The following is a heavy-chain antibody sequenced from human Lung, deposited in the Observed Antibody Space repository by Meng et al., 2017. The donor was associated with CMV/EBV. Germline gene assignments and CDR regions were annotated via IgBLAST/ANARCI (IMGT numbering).Heavy chain of an antibody. CDR1: GFTFDDFA. CDR3: AKAKRSIVVVTPLDY. V-gene: IGHV3-43D*03. CDR2: ISWDGGNT. Sequence: GGSLRLXCSASGFTFDDFAMHWVRQAPGKGLEWVSLISWDGGNTYYADSVKGRFTISRDNSKNSLYLQMNSLRAEDTALYYCAKAKRSIVVVTPLDYWGQGTXVTVSS. J-gene: IGHJ4*02. D-gene: IGHD3-22*01.